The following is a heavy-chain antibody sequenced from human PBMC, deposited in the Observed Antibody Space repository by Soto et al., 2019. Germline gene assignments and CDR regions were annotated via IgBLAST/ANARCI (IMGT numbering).Heavy chain of an antibody. Sequence: QLQLQGSGPGLVKPSETLSLTCTVSGGSIKYSNYYWGWIRQPPGKGLEWIASIYYSGTTYYNPSLKSRVTISVDTSKNQFSLKLSSVTAADTAVYYCARDYGGNSGFDFWGQGTLVTVSS. CDR3: ARDYGGNSGFDF. CDR2: IYYSGTT. D-gene: IGHD4-17*01. J-gene: IGHJ4*02. CDR1: GGSIKYSNYY. V-gene: IGHV4-39*01.